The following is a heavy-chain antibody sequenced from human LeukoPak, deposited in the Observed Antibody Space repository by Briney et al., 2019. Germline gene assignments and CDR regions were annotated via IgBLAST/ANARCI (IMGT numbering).Heavy chain of an antibody. CDR1: GYTFTSYG. CDR2: ISAYNGNT. Sequence: ASVKVSCKASGYTFTSYGISWVRQAPGQGLEWMGWISAYNGNTNYAQKLQGRVTMTTDTSTSTAYMELRSLRSGDTAVYYCARATRSSGWYWWFDPWGQGTLVTVSS. CDR3: ARATRSSGWYWWFDP. D-gene: IGHD6-19*01. J-gene: IGHJ5*02. V-gene: IGHV1-18*01.